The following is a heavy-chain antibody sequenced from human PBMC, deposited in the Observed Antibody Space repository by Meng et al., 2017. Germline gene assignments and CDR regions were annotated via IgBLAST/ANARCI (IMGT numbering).Heavy chain of an antibody. V-gene: IGHV3-21*01. J-gene: IGHJ5*02. CDR3: ARSSSWYSSGWFDP. Sequence: VQLVESGGGLVKPGGSLRPSCAASGFTFSSYSMNWVRQAPGKGLEWVSSISSSSSYIYYADSVKGRFTISRDNAKNSLYLQMNSLRAEDTAVYYCARSSSWYSSGWFDPWGQGTLVTVSS. D-gene: IGHD6-13*01. CDR2: ISSSSSYI. CDR1: GFTFSSYS.